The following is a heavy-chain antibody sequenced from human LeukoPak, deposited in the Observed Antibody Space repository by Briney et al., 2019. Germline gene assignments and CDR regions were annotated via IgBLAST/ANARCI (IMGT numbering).Heavy chain of an antibody. D-gene: IGHD6-25*01. J-gene: IGHJ3*02. Sequence: GGSLRLSCAASGFTFSSYWIHWVRQAPGKGLLWVSRIGSDGSSTGYADSVKGRFTISRDNAKNTLYLQMNSLRAEDTAVYYCARDGTANAFDIWGQGTVVTVSS. CDR3: ARDGTANAFDI. V-gene: IGHV3-74*01. CDR1: GFTFSSYW. CDR2: IGSDGSST.